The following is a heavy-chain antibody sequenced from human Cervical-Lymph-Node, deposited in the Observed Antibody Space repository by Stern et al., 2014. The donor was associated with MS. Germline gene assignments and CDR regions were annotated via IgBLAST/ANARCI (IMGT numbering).Heavy chain of an antibody. CDR3: ASSLVSSGH. Sequence: QVQLGQSGAEVKKPGSSVKVSCKASGGTFTTHPITWVRQAPGQGLEWMGGVIPFLNTANYAQKFQGRITITADKSTGTTNMEISSLRSNDTAVYYCASSLVSSGHWGQGTLVIVS. D-gene: IGHD5-12*01. V-gene: IGHV1-69*06. J-gene: IGHJ4*02. CDR2: VIPFLNTA. CDR1: GGTFTTHP.